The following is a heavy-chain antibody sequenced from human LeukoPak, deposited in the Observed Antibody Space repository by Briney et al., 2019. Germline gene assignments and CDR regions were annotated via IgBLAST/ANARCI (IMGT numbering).Heavy chain of an antibody. Sequence: PSETLSLICTVSGGSISSSSYYWGWIRQPPGKGLEWIGSIYYSGSTYYNPSLKSRVTISVDTSKNQFSLKLSSVTAADTAVYYCARHPLAGATAPNYFDYWGQGTLVTVSS. V-gene: IGHV4-39*01. D-gene: IGHD6-25*01. J-gene: IGHJ4*02. CDR3: ARHPLAGATAPNYFDY. CDR2: IYYSGST. CDR1: GGSISSSSYY.